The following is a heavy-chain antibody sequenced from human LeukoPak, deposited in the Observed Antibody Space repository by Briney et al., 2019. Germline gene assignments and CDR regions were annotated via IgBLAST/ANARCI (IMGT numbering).Heavy chain of an antibody. Sequence: SETLSLTCDVSGGSISSGLYSCSWIRQPLGKGLEWIGYIYHTGSTYYNPSLKSRVTISVDTSKNQFSLRLSSVTAADTAVYYCARLQYCSGTSCYWFDPWGQGTLVTVSS. CDR1: GGSISSGLYS. J-gene: IGHJ5*02. D-gene: IGHD2-2*01. V-gene: IGHV4-30-2*01. CDR2: IYHTGST. CDR3: ARLQYCSGTSCYWFDP.